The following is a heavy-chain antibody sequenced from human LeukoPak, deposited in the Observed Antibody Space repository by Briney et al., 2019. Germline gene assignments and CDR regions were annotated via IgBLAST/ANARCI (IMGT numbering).Heavy chain of an antibody. CDR2: ISSSSSYI. V-gene: IGHV3-21*01. J-gene: IGHJ4*02. CDR3: ARDQQWLYYFDY. D-gene: IGHD6-19*01. CDR1: GFTFSSYS. Sequence: GGPLRLSCAASGFTFSSYSMNWVRQAPGKGLEWVSSISSSSSYIYYADSVKGRFTISRDNAKSSLYLQMNSLRAEDTAVYYCARDQQWLYYFDYWGQGTLVTVSS.